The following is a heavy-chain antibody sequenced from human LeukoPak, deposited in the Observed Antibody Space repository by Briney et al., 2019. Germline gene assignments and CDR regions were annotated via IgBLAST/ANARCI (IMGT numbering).Heavy chain of an antibody. Sequence: SETLSLTCTVSGGSISSYYWSWIRQPPGKGLEWIGYIYYSGSTNYNPSLKSRVTMSVDTSKNQFSLKLSSVTAADTAVYYCARERSGYSGYDSRYYMDVWGKGTTVTVSS. CDR3: ARERSGYSGYDSRYYMDV. V-gene: IGHV4-59*12. D-gene: IGHD5-12*01. CDR2: IYYSGST. CDR1: GGSISSYY. J-gene: IGHJ6*03.